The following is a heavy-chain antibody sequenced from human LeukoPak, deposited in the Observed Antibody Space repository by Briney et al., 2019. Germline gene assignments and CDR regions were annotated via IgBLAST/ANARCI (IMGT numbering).Heavy chain of an antibody. V-gene: IGHV1-46*01. J-gene: IGHJ3*02. CDR3: ARSSQNDAFDI. Sequence: ASVKVSCKASGYTFTSYYMHWVRQAPGQGLEWMGIINPSGGSTSYAQKFQGRVTMTRDMSTSTVYMELSSLRSEDTAAYYCARSSQNDAFDIWGQGTMVTVSS. D-gene: IGHD6-6*01. CDR1: GYTFTSYY. CDR2: INPSGGST.